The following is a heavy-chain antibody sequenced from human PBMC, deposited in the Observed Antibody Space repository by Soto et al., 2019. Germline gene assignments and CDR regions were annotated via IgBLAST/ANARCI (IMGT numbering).Heavy chain of an antibody. J-gene: IGHJ4*02. CDR3: ATESGSTYGYFDH. V-gene: IGHV4-30-4*01. CDR1: GGSVTSDEDY. Sequence: SETLSLTCTVSGGSVTSDEDYWAWIRQSPGKGLEWIGYISNSGSTGYNPSLKTRLSMSVDRSKNQFTLRLTSVTAADTAVYFCATESGSTYGYFDHWGQGTQVTVSS. CDR2: ISNSGST. D-gene: IGHD5-18*01.